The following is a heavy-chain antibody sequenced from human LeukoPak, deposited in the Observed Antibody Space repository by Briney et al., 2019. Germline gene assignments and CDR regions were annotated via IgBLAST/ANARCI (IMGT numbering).Heavy chain of an antibody. CDR1: GGSISSSTYY. Sequence: SETLSLTCTVSGGSISSSTYYWGWIRQPPGKGLEWIGSIYYSGSTYYNPSLKGRVTISVDTSKNQCSLKLSSVTAADTAVYYCARIRKPAAVGIAAAGTYYYMDVWGKGTTVTVSS. CDR2: IYYSGST. J-gene: IGHJ6*03. D-gene: IGHD6-13*01. V-gene: IGHV4-39*07. CDR3: ARIRKPAAVGIAAAGTYYYMDV.